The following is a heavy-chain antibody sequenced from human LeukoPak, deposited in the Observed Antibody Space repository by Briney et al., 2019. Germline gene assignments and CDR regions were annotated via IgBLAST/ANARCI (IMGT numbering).Heavy chain of an antibody. CDR2: IKSKTDGGTT. V-gene: IGHV3-15*07. CDR1: GFTFTSYS. CDR3: TTEAYSYAGY. D-gene: IGHD5-18*01. J-gene: IGHJ4*02. Sequence: GGSLRLSCAASGFTFTSYSMNWVRQAPGKGLEWVGRIKSKTDGGTTDYAAPVKGRFTISRDDSKNTLYLQMNSLKTEDTAVYYCTTEAYSYAGYWGQGTLVTVSS.